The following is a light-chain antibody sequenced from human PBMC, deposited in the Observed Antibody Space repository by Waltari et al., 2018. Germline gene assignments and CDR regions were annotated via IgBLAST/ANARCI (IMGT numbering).Light chain of an antibody. CDR1: QSVTNDH. V-gene: IGKV3-20*01. CDR3: QQYGTPPYT. J-gene: IGKJ4*01. Sequence: VLTQSPGTLSLSPGERATLSCRASQSVTNDHFDWYQKKAGQAPRFIMYDASTRATGVPDRFSGSGSGTDFTLTISRVEPEDFAMYYCQQYGTPPYTFGGGTKVEFK. CDR2: DAS.